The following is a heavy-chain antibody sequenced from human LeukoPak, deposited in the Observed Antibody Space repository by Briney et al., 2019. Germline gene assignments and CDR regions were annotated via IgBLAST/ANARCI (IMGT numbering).Heavy chain of an antibody. J-gene: IGHJ4*02. CDR1: GYTLSDYG. V-gene: IGHV1-18*01. D-gene: IGHD2-8*01. CDR2: ITTYNGNR. Sequence: ASVTVSCKASGYTLSDYGISWVRQPPGQGREWVGWITTYNGNRNYPEKLQGRVTMTTDTSTSTYYMEMRSLRSDDTAIYYCAMDCSNGVCFPRDYWGQGTQITVST. CDR3: AMDCSNGVCFPRDY.